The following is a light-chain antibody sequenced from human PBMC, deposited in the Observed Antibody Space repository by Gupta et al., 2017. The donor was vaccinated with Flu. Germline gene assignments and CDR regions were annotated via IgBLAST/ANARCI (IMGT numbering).Light chain of an antibody. J-gene: IGKJ1*01. CDR2: AAS. CDR1: QSVSRI. V-gene: IGKV3-15*01. Sequence: PATRSVSPGESATLSVRASQSVSRILAWYQQKQGQAPRLLIYAASTRATDVPARFSGSGSGTEFTLTISSLQSEDFAVYYCQQYKIWPPAFGQGTKVEVK. CDR3: QQYKIWPPA.